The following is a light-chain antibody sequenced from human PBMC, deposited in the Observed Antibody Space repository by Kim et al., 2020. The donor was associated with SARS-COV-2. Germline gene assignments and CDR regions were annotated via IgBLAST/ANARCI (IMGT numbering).Light chain of an antibody. CDR1: SSDVGGYNY. CDR3: SSYTSSSTSV. V-gene: IGLV2-14*04. Sequence: GQSITISCTGTSSDVGGYNYVSWYRQYPGKAPKLLIYDVYKRPSGVSDRFAGSKSGNTASLTISGLPAEDEADYYCSSYTSSSTSVFGGGTKLTVL. J-gene: IGLJ3*02. CDR2: DVY.